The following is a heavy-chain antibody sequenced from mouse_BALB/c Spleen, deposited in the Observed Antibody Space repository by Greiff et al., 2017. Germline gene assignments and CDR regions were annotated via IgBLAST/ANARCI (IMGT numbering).Heavy chain of an antibody. CDR1: GFSLTSYG. V-gene: IGHV2-9*02. J-gene: IGHJ4*01. Sequence: VKLVESGPGLVAPSQSLSITCTVSGFSLTSYGVHWVRQPPGKGLEWLGVIWAGGSTNYNSALMSRLSISKDNSKSQVFLKMNSLQTDDTAMYYCARWLLRYYAMDYWGQGTSVTVSS. CDR2: IWAGGST. CDR3: ARWLLRYYAMDY. D-gene: IGHD2-3*01.